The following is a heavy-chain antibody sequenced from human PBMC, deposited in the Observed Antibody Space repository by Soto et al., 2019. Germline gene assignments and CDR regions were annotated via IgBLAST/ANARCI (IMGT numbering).Heavy chain of an antibody. D-gene: IGHD2-21*01. CDR3: ARSAIPRGGWFRP. CDR2: IYASGST. Sequence: PSDTLSLTCNFSDDSLITYYWSWIRQPAGKGLEWIGRIYASGSTNYNPSLKGRVSMSVDTSKKQFSLRMISVTAADTAMYYCARSAIPRGGWFRPWGQGVLVT. V-gene: IGHV4-4*07. CDR1: DDSLITYY. J-gene: IGHJ5*02.